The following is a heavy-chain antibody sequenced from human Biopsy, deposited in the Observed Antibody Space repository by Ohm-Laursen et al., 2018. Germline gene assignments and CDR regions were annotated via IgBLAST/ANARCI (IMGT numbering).Heavy chain of an antibody. J-gene: IGHJ5*02. CDR3: ARTPRDSFWSGSYKRGLWFDP. CDR1: GGSIISYY. Sequence: SDTLSLTCSVSGGSIISYYWTWIRQPPGQGLEWIGHVYNGGITNYNPSLKSRVTTSNDTSKNQFSLQVNSATAADTAVYYCARTPRDSFWSGSYKRGLWFDPWGQGTLVIVSS. D-gene: IGHD3-3*01. V-gene: IGHV4-59*07. CDR2: VYNGGIT.